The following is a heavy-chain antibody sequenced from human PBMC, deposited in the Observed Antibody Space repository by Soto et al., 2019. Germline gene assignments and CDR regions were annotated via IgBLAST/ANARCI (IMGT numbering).Heavy chain of an antibody. J-gene: IGHJ5*02. CDR1: GFTFSSYA. D-gene: IGHD6-13*01. Sequence: GESLKISCAASGFTFSSYAMHWVRQAPGKGLEWVAVISYDGSNKYYADSVKGRFTISRDNSKNTLYLQMNSLRAEDTAVYYCARDWTAAAGNWFDPWGQGTLVTVSS. CDR2: ISYDGSNK. CDR3: ARDWTAAAGNWFDP. V-gene: IGHV3-30*04.